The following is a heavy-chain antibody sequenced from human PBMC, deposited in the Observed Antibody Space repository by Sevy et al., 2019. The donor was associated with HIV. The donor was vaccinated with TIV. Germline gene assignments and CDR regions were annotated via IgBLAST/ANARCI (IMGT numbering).Heavy chain of an antibody. CDR2: ISYDGNTK. CDR3: ARTYYFESSGINFDY. CDR1: AFTFRTYA. J-gene: IGHJ4*02. D-gene: IGHD3-22*01. V-gene: IGHV3-30*04. Sequence: GGSLGLSCAASAFTFRTYAMHWVRQAPGKGLEWVAVISYDGNTKYYAESVKGRFTISRDNSKNTLYLQMNSLRAEDTAVYYCARTYYFESSGINFDYWGQGSLVTVSS.